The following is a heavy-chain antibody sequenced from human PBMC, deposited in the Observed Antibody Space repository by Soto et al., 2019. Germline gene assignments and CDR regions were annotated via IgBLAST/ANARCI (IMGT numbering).Heavy chain of an antibody. CDR2: IFSNDEK. V-gene: IGHV2-26*01. Sequence: ESGPTLVNRTETLTLTCTVSGFSLRNARMGVSWIRQPPGKALEWLAHIFSNDEKSYSTSLKSRLTISKDTSKSQVVLTMTNMDPVDTATYYCARIPVGYGYYYYGMDVGGQGTTVTVSS. CDR3: ARIPVGYGYYYYGMDV. CDR1: GFSLRNARMG. D-gene: IGHD2-15*01. J-gene: IGHJ6*02.